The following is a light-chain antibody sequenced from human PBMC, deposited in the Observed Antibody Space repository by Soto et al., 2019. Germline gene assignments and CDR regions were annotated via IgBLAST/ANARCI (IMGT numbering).Light chain of an antibody. CDR2: GAS. V-gene: IGKV3-20*01. CDR1: QTFSNSF. Sequence: EIVMTQSPATLSVSPGERATLSCRASQTFSNSFLSWFQQIPGQAPRLLIYGASMRATGIPDRFSGSGSGTDFTLTISRLEPEDFAVYYCQQCGSSSTFGQGTRLAIK. CDR3: QQCGSSST. J-gene: IGKJ5*01.